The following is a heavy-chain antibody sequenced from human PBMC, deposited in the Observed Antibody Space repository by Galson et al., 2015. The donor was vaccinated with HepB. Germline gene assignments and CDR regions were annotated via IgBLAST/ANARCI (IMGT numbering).Heavy chain of an antibody. CDR2: IDWDDDK. D-gene: IGHD2-15*01. Sequence: PALVKPTQTLTLTCTFSGFSLSTGGMCVSWIRQPPGKALEWLALIDWDDDKYYRTSLKTRLTISKDTSKNQVVLTVTNMDPVDTATYYCARGIVVVVAAVYYFDYWGQGTLVTVSS. CDR1: GFSLSTGGMC. V-gene: IGHV2-70*01. J-gene: IGHJ4*02. CDR3: ARGIVVVVAAVYYFDY.